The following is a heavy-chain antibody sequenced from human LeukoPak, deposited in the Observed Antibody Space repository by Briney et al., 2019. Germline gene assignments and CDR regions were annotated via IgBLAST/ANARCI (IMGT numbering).Heavy chain of an antibody. D-gene: IGHD3-3*01. V-gene: IGHV3-21*01. CDR2: ISSSSIYI. CDR3: ARALLDFDFWSGEL. J-gene: IGHJ4*02. CDR1: GFSFSSYS. Sequence: GGSLRLSCAASGFSFSSYSMNWVRQAPGKGLEWVSAISSSSIYIYYADSVKGRFTISRDNAKNSLYLQMNGLRAEDTAVYYCARALLDFDFWSGELWGQGTLVTVSS.